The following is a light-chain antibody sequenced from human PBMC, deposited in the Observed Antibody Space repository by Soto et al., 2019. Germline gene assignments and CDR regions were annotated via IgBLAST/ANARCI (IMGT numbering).Light chain of an antibody. V-gene: IGKV3-20*01. CDR1: QSVSSSY. CDR2: GAS. J-gene: IGKJ1*01. CDR3: QQYGSSPPRT. Sequence: EIVLTQSPGTLSLSPGERATLSCRASQSVSSSYLAWYQQKPGQAPRLLIYGASSRATGIPDRFSGSGSGTDFTLTISRLEPEAFAVYYCQQYGSSPPRTCGQGTKVEIK.